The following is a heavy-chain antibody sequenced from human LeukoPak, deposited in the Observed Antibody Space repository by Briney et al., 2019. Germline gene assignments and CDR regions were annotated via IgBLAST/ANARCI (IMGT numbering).Heavy chain of an antibody. J-gene: IGHJ4*02. D-gene: IGHD4-11*01. CDR3: AKAPTTVGGEGY. Sequence: GGSLRVSCVASTFTFSSYAMSWVRQAPGKGLEWVSSISVSGGSTSYATSVKGRFSTSRDNSKNTLYLQMNSLRVEDTAVYYCAKAPTTVGGEGYWGQGTLVTVFS. CDR2: ISVSGGST. V-gene: IGHV3-23*01. CDR1: TFTFSSYA.